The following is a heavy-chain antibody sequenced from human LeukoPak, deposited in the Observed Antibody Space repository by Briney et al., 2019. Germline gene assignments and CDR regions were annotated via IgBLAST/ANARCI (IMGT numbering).Heavy chain of an antibody. CDR2: IIPMLGKA. J-gene: IGHJ3*01. Sequence: SVKVSCKASGGTFSISATSWVRQAPGQGLEWMGGIIPMLGKANYAQNLKDRVKITADESTSTVYMEVRSLRSDDTGVYYCARAVKMATSGDAFDVWGPGTMVTVSS. CDR1: GGTFSISA. D-gene: IGHD5-24*01. CDR3: ARAVKMATSGDAFDV. V-gene: IGHV1-69*13.